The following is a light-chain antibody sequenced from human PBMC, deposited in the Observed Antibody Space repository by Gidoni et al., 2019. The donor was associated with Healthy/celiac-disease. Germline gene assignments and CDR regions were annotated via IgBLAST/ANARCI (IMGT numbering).Light chain of an antibody. V-gene: IGLV2-23*01. CDR2: EAT. CDR3: CSFAGSSTWV. CDR1: SSDVGNYDI. Sequence: QSALTQPASVSGSPGQSITISCIGTSSDVGNYDIVSWYQQYPVKAPKLMIYEATKRPSGVSNRFSASKSGNTASLTISGLQAEDEADYYCCSFAGSSTWVFGGGTKLTGL. J-gene: IGLJ3*02.